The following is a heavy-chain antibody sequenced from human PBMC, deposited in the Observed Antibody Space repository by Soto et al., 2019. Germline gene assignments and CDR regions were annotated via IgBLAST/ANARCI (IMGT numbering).Heavy chain of an antibody. Sequence: GGSLRLSCVGSGFTFSDYWMTWVRQAPGKGLEGVADIKKDGIEKYSLDSVEGRFIISRDNAENSVYLQMNSLRAEDSAVYYCARGRGVALTYYPHGVDVWGQGTTVTVSS. J-gene: IGHJ6*02. CDR3: ARGRGVALTYYPHGVDV. V-gene: IGHV3-7*01. CDR2: IKKDGIEK. D-gene: IGHD3-10*01. CDR1: GFTFSDYW.